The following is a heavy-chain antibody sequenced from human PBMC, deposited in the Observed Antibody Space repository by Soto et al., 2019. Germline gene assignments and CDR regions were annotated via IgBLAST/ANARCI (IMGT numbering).Heavy chain of an antibody. Sequence: QVQLVESGGGLVKPGGSLRLSCAASGFTFSDYYMSWIRQAPGKGLEWVSYISSSGRTIYYADSVKGRFTIPRDNAKNSLYLQMNSLRAEDTAVYYCARDNYYDYIWWSYRFSAFDIWGQGTMVTVSS. V-gene: IGHV3-11*01. CDR2: ISSSGRTI. CDR1: GFTFSDYY. CDR3: ARDNYYDYIWWSYRFSAFDI. D-gene: IGHD3-16*02. J-gene: IGHJ3*02.